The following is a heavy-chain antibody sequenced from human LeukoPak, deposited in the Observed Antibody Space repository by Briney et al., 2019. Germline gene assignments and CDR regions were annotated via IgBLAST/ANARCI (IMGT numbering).Heavy chain of an antibody. CDR1: GGSISSSSYY. J-gene: IGHJ5*02. V-gene: IGHV4-39*01. CDR2: IYYSGST. D-gene: IGHD5-18*01. Sequence: SETLSLTCTVSGGSISSSSYYWGWIRQPPGKGLEWIGSIYYSGSTYYNPSLKSRVTISVDTSKNQFSLKLSSVTAADTAVYYCARGTRYSYGFGAFDPWGQGTLVTVSS. CDR3: ARGTRYSYGFGAFDP.